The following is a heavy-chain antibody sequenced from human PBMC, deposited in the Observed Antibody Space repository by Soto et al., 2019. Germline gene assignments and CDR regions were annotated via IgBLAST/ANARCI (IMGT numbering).Heavy chain of an antibody. CDR1: GDSVSSNSAA. D-gene: IGHD6-13*01. CDR2: TYYRSKWYN. Sequence: QSQTLSLTCAISGDSVSSNSAAWNWIRQSPSRGLEWLGRTYYRSKWYNDYAVSVKSRITINPDTSKKQFSLQLNSVTPEDTAVYYCARVPAAALRYYFDYWGQGTLVTVSS. J-gene: IGHJ4*02. V-gene: IGHV6-1*01. CDR3: ARVPAAALRYYFDY.